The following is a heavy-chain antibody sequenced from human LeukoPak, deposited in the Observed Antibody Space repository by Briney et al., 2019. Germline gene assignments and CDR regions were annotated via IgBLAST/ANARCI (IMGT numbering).Heavy chain of an antibody. J-gene: IGHJ4*02. CDR2: IYHSGST. CDR3: ATAIAEPMYYFDY. CDR1: GGSISSSNW. V-gene: IGHV4-4*02. Sequence: SGTLSLTCAVSGGSISSSNWWSWVRQPPGKGLEWIGEIYHSGSTNCNPSLKSRVTISVDKSKNQFSLKLSSVTAADTAVYYCATAIAEPMYYFDYWGQGTLVTVSS. D-gene: IGHD6-13*01.